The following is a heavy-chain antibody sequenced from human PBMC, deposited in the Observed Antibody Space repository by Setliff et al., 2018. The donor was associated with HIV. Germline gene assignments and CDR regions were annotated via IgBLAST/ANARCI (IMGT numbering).Heavy chain of an antibody. J-gene: IGHJ5*01. CDR1: MAPLIITGG. CDR3: AKSQTARVGFANWFGS. D-gene: IGHD1-26*01. V-gene: IGHV2-5*02. CDR2: IYWDDHK. Sequence: GSGPTLVNPHRPSRSPALSLMAPLIITGGIGSGSPPGKALEWLALIYWDDHKQYSPSLKNRLTITKDTSKNQVVLTMTNMDPVDTATYYCAKSQTARVGFANWFGSWGQGTLVTVSS.